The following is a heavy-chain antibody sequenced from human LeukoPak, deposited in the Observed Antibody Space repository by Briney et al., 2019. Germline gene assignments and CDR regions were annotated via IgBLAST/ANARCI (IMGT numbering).Heavy chain of an antibody. D-gene: IGHD3-22*01. J-gene: IGHJ4*02. Sequence: SQTLSLTCTVSGGSISSGSYYWSWIRQPAGKGLEWIGRIYTSGSTNYNPSLKSRVTISVDTSKNQFSLKLSSVTAADTAVYYCASGPVVINFHYFDYWGQGTLVTVSS. CDR2: IYTSGST. CDR3: ASGPVVINFHYFDY. CDR1: GGSISSGSYY. V-gene: IGHV4-61*02.